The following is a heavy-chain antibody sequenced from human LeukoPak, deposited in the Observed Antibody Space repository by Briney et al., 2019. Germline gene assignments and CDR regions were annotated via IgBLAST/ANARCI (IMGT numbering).Heavy chain of an antibody. CDR3: AKVRSLYCGGDCSVDY. CDR2: ISGSAVNT. Sequence: PGGSLRLSCAASGFTFGNYAMSWVRQAPGKGLEWVSDISGSAVNTYYADSVKGRFTISRDNSRNTLYLQMNSLRAEDTAIYYCAKVRSLYCGGDCSVDYWGQGTLVTVSS. D-gene: IGHD2-21*02. CDR1: GFTFGNYA. J-gene: IGHJ4*02. V-gene: IGHV3-23*01.